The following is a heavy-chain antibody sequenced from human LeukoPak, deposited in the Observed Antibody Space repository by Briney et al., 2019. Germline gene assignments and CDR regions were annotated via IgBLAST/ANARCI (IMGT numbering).Heavy chain of an antibody. V-gene: IGHV3-74*01. J-gene: IGHJ4*02. CDR2: INSDGSGT. CDR3: ARESAAGLGY. Sequence: GGSLRLPCAASGFTFSPYWMHWVRQGPGKGLVWVSRINSDGSGTGYADSVKGRFTISRDNAKNTLYLQMNSLRAEDTAVYYCARESAAGLGYWGQGTLVTVSS. D-gene: IGHD6-13*01. CDR1: GFTFSPYW.